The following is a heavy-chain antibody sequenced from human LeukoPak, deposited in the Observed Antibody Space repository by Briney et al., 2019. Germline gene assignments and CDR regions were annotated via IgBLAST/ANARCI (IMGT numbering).Heavy chain of an antibody. CDR2: TSHDGDKE. J-gene: IGHJ4*02. CDR3: ARTRTYYYDSSGYSKPTFDY. Sequence: GGSLRLSCAASGFTFSSYAMHWVRQAPGKGLEWVAVTSHDGDKEYYADSVKGRFTISRDNSKNTLYLQMNSLRAEDTAAYYCARTRTYYYDSSGYSKPTFDYWGQGTLVTVSS. CDR1: GFTFSSYA. V-gene: IGHV3-30*04. D-gene: IGHD3-22*01.